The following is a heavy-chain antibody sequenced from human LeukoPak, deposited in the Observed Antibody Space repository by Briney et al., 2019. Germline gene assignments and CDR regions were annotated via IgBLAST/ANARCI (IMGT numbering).Heavy chain of an antibody. CDR2: ISGSGGST. D-gene: IGHD1-26*01. V-gene: IGHV3-23*01. CDR3: AKEELLSAFAFDI. J-gene: IGHJ3*02. CDR1: GFTFSSYS. Sequence: QSGGSLRLSCAASGFTFSSYSMNWVRQAPGKGLEWVSAISGSGGSTYYADSVKGRFTISRDNSKNTLYLQMNSLRAEDTAVYYCAKEELLSAFAFDIWGQGTMVTVSS.